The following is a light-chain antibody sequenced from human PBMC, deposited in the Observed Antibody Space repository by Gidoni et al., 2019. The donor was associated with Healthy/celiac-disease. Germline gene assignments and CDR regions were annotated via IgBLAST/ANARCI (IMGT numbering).Light chain of an antibody. CDR1: QSVLDSSKNKNF. J-gene: IGKJ1*01. CDR3: QQYYTVPHT. V-gene: IGKV4-1*01. Sequence: DILMTQSPDSLALSLGERATINCKSTQSVLDSSKNKNFLAWYQQKAGQPPKLLIYWASTRESGVPERFRGSGSGTDFSLIISGLQAEDVALYYCQQYYTVPHTFGQGTKVEIK. CDR2: WAS.